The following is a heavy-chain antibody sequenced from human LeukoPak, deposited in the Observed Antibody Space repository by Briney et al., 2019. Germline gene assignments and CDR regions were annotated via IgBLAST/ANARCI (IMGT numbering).Heavy chain of an antibody. Sequence: SVNVSCKASGYTFTSYGISWVRQAPGQGLEWMGGIIPIFGTANYAQKFQGRVTITADESTSTAYMELSSLRSEDTAVYYCARSKLRYFDRDAFDIWGQGTMVTVSS. CDR2: IIPIFGTA. CDR1: GYTFTSYG. CDR3: ARSKLRYFDRDAFDI. J-gene: IGHJ3*02. D-gene: IGHD3-9*01. V-gene: IGHV1-69*13.